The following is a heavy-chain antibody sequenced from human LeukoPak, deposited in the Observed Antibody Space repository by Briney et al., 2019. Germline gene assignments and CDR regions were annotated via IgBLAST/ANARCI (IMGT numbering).Heavy chain of an antibody. CDR2: IRYDGSNK. D-gene: IGHD5-12*01. J-gene: IGHJ2*01. CDR3: AKGYRGYDWGASERDWYFDL. Sequence: PGGPLRLSCAASGFTFSSYGMHWVRQAPGKGLEWVAFIRYDGSNKYYADSVKGRFAISRDNSKNTLYVQMNSLRAEDTAVYYCAKGYRGYDWGASERDWYFDLWGRGTLVIVSS. V-gene: IGHV3-30*02. CDR1: GFTFSSYG.